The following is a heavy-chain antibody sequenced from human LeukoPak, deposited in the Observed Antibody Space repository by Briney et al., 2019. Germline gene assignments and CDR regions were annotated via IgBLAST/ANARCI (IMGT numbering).Heavy chain of an antibody. D-gene: IGHD3-9*01. Sequence: GGSLRLSCAASGFTFSDYYMSWIRQAPGKGLEWVSYISSSSSYTNYADSVKGRFTISRDNAKNSLYLQMNSLRAEDTAVYYCARDGYYDILTGPQRDGFDIWGQGTMVTVSS. CDR2: ISSSSSYT. CDR1: GFTFSDYY. J-gene: IGHJ3*02. V-gene: IGHV3-11*06. CDR3: ARDGYYDILTGPQRDGFDI.